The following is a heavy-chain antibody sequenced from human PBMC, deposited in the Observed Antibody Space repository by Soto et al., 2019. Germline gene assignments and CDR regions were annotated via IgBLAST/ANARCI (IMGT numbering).Heavy chain of an antibody. Sequence: SETLSLTCTVSGGSISSGGYYWSWIRQHPGKGLEWIGYIYYSGSTYYNPPLKSRVTISVDTSKNQFSLKLSSVTAADTAVYYCAREDSGYGYDYWGQGTLVTVSS. CDR3: AREDSGYGYDY. CDR2: IYYSGST. J-gene: IGHJ4*02. CDR1: GGSISSGGYY. V-gene: IGHV4-31*03. D-gene: IGHD5-12*01.